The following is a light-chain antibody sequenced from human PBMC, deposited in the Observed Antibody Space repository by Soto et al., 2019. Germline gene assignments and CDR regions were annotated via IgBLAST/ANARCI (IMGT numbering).Light chain of an antibody. V-gene: IGLV2-14*01. CDR3: SSFTSSSTDV. Sequence: QSALTQPASVSGSPGQSITISCNGTSSEVGFSNYVSWYQQHPGKTPKLMISDVSNRPSGVSNRFSGSKSSNTASLTISGLQAEDEADYYCSSFTSSSTDVFGTGTKVTVL. J-gene: IGLJ1*01. CDR1: SSEVGFSNY. CDR2: DVS.